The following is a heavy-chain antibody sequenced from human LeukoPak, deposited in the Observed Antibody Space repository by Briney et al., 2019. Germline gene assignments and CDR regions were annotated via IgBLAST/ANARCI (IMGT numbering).Heavy chain of an antibody. CDR1: GFTFISFG. Sequence: PGRSLRLSCAASGFTFISFGMHWVRQAPGKGLEWVALISYDGSNKYYADSVKGRFTISRDNSKNTLYLQMNSLRAEDAAVYYCTTKRGYSYGYADWGQGTLVTVSS. CDR3: TTKRGYSYGYAD. CDR2: ISYDGSNK. V-gene: IGHV3-30*03. J-gene: IGHJ4*02. D-gene: IGHD5-18*01.